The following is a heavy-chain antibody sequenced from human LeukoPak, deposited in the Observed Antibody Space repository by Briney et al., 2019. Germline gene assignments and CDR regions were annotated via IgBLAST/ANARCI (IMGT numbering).Heavy chain of an antibody. CDR2: ISYDGSNK. V-gene: IGHV3-30-3*01. J-gene: IGHJ3*02. Sequence: GRSLRLSCAASGFTFSSYAMHWVRQAPGTGLEWVAVISYDGSNKYYADSVKGRFTISRDNSKNTLYLQMNSLRAEDTAVYYCAREEVVVTAVDAFDIWGQGTMVTVSS. CDR3: AREEVVVTAVDAFDI. CDR1: GFTFSSYA. D-gene: IGHD2-21*02.